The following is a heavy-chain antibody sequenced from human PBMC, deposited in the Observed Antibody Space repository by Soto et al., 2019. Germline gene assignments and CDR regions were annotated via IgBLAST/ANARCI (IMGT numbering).Heavy chain of an antibody. CDR1: GFTFDDYT. CDR3: AKDHCSGGSCSIIDY. V-gene: IGHV3-43*01. D-gene: IGHD2-15*01. CDR2: ISWDGGST. J-gene: IGHJ4*02. Sequence: EVQLVESGGVVVQPGGSLRLSCAASGFTFDDYTMHCVRQAPGKGLEWVSLISWDGGSTYYADSVKGRFTISRDNSKNSLYLQMNSLRTEDTALYYCAKDHCSGGSCSIIDYWGQGTLVTVSS.